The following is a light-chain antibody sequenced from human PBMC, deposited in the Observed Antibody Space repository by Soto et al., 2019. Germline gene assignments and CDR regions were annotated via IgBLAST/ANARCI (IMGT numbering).Light chain of an antibody. J-gene: IGKJ3*01. Sequence: DIVMAQSPDSLAASLGERATINCKSSQSVLYTSNNKNYLAWYQQKAGQPPKLLIYWASTRESGVPERFSGSGSGTDFTLTISSLQAEDVAVYYCQQYYTSPSFGPGTKVDIK. CDR2: WAS. CDR3: QQYYTSPS. CDR1: QSVLYTSNNKNY. V-gene: IGKV4-1*01.